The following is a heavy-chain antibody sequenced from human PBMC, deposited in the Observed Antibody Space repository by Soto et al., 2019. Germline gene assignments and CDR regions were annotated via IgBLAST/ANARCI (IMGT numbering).Heavy chain of an antibody. CDR3: ARGLWFGELLDY. D-gene: IGHD3-10*01. CDR1: GFTFSNYW. J-gene: IGHJ4*02. Sequence: EVQLAESGGGLVQPGGSLRLSCAASGFTFSNYWMSWVRQAPGKGLEWVANIKQDGSEKYYVDSVKGRFTISRDIAKYSLYLKMNSMRAEDTAVYYCARGLWFGELLDYWSQGTLVTVSS. CDR2: IKQDGSEK. V-gene: IGHV3-7*01.